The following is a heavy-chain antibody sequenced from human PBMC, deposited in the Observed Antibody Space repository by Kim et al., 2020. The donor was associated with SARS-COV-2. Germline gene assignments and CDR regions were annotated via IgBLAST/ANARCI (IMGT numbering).Heavy chain of an antibody. V-gene: IGHV3-30*18. CDR3: AKGIGIGELLSPFDY. CDR1: GFTFSSYG. D-gene: IGHD3-10*01. CDR2: ISYDGSNK. J-gene: IGHJ4*02. Sequence: GGSLRLSCAASGFTFSSYGMHWVRQAPGKGLEWVAVISYDGSNKYYADSVKGRFTISRDNSKNTLYLQMNSLRAEDTAVYYCAKGIGIGELLSPFDYWGQGTLVTVSS.